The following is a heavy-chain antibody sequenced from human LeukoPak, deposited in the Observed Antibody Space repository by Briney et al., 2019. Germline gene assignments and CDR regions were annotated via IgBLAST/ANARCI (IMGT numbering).Heavy chain of an antibody. D-gene: IGHD6-13*01. V-gene: IGHV3-23*01. CDR2: ISGSGTGT. CDR3: AKQAAAGTLSPLGF. CDR1: GFTFSSYA. J-gene: IGHJ4*02. Sequence: GGSLRLSCEASGFTFSSYAMSWVRQAPGKGLEWVSGISGSGTGTYYADSVKGRFPISRDNSKNTLYLQMNSLRGEDTAVYYCAKQAAAGTLSPLGFWGQGTLVTVSS.